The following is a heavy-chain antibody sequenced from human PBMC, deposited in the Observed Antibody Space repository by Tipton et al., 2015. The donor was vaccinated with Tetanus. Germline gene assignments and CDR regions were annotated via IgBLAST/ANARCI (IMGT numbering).Heavy chain of an antibody. CDR2: VYYNGNT. CDR1: GGSISGSY. Sequence: TLSLTCTVSGGSISGSYWNWIRQPPGKGLEWIGYVYYNGNTHYNPALKSRVTISVDTSKQQFSLSLTSATAADTAVYYCARGWSECSSWSCSPFDSWGQGTLVTVSS. V-gene: IGHV4-59*12. J-gene: IGHJ4*02. D-gene: IGHD2-2*01. CDR3: ARGWSECSSWSCSPFDS.